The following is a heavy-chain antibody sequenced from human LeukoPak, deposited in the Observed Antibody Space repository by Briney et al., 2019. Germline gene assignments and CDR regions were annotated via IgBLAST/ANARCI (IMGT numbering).Heavy chain of an antibody. CDR2: ISYSSTFL. D-gene: IGHD1-1*01. J-gene: IGHJ4*02. CDR3: ARGGDGHNSYLDF. V-gene: IGHV3-21*06. Sequence: GGSLRLSCEGSGFTFSTFSLNWVRQAPGKGLEWVASISYSSTFLDYADSVKGRFTISRVNTQNSVYLEMNSLRDEDTAAYFCARGGDGHNSYLDFWGQGTLVTVSS. CDR1: GFTFSTFS.